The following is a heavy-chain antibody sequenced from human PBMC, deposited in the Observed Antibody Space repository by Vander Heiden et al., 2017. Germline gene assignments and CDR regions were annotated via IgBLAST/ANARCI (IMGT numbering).Heavy chain of an antibody. CDR3: AREIGYCSSTSCYTGLGYYYYGMDV. V-gene: IGHV3-30*04. D-gene: IGHD2-2*02. CDR1: GFTFSSYA. J-gene: IGHJ6*02. Sequence: QVQLVESGGGVVQPGRSLRLSCAASGFTFSSYAMHWVRQAPGKGLEWVAVISYDGSNKYYADSVKGRFTISRDNSKNTLYLQMNSLRAEDTAVYYCAREIGYCSSTSCYTGLGYYYYGMDVWGQGTTVTVSS. CDR2: ISYDGSNK.